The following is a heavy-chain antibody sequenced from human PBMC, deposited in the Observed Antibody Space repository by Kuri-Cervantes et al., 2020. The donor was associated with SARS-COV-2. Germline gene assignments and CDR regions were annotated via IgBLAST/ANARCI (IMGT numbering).Heavy chain of an antibody. CDR3: ARGSEVVPAALTYYFDY. D-gene: IGHD2-2*01. V-gene: IGHV1-46*01. J-gene: IGHJ4*02. Sequence: ASVIVSCKASGYTFTSYYMHWGRQAPGQGLEWMGIINPSGGSTSYAQKFQGRVTMTRDTSTSTVYMELNSLRSEDTAVYYCARGSEVVPAALTYYFDYWGQGTLVTVSS. CDR1: GYTFTSYY. CDR2: INPSGGST.